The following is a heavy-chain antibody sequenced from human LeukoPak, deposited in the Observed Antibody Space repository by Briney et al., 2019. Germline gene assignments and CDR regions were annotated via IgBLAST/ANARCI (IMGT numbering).Heavy chain of an antibody. V-gene: IGHV1-2*02. CDR1: GYTFTGYY. D-gene: IGHD6-13*01. J-gene: IGHJ6*02. CDR2: INPNSGGT. CDR3: ARASPSIAAAGSYGMDV. Sequence: RASVKVSCKASGYTFTGYYMHWVRQAPGQGLEWMGWINPNSGGTNYAQKFQGRVTMTRDTSISTAYMELSRLRSDDTAVYYCARASPSIAAAGSYGMDVWGQGTTVTVSS.